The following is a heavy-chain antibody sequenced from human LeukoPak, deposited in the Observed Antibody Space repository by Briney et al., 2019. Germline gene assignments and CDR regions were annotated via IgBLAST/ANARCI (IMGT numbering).Heavy chain of an antibody. CDR1: GGSFSSGLYY. CDR2: IYISGST. V-gene: IGHV4-61*02. CDR3: ARGFRGPNFDY. D-gene: IGHD3-10*01. Sequence: SETLSLTCTVSGGSFSSGLYYWTWIRQPAGKGLEWIGRIYISGSTNYNPSLKSRVTISGDTSKNQFSLKLSSVTAADTAVYYCARGFRGPNFDYWGQGTLVTVSS. J-gene: IGHJ4*02.